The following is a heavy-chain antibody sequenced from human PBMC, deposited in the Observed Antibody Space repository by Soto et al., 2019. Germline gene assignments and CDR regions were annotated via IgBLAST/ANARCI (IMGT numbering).Heavy chain of an antibody. Sequence: EVPLVESGGGLVQPGGSLRLSCVASGFTFMSSFMGWVRQAPGKGLEWVANINQDGGVTYYVDSVEGRFTISRDNTKDSLYLQMNSLRGEDTAMYYCARYFRGSGRYFFDYWGRGTLVTVSS. CDR3: ARYFRGSGRYFFDY. CDR2: INQDGGVT. V-gene: IGHV3-7*03. D-gene: IGHD6-19*01. CDR1: GFTFMSSF. J-gene: IGHJ4*02.